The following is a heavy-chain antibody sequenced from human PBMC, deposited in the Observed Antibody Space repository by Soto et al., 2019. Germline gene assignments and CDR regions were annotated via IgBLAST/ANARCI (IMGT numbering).Heavy chain of an antibody. CDR3: ARTQTVTTPPYYYYYYMDV. V-gene: IGHV3-48*01. Sequence: GGSLRLSCAASGFTFSSYSMNWVRQAPGKGLEWVSYISSSSSTIYYADSVKGRFTISRDNAKNSLYLQMNSLRAEDTAVYYCARTQTVTTPPYYYYYYMDVWGKGTTVTVSS. D-gene: IGHD4-17*01. CDR1: GFTFSSYS. CDR2: ISSSSSTI. J-gene: IGHJ6*03.